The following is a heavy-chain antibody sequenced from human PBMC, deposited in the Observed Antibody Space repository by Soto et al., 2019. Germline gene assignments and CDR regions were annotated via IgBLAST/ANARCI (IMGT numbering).Heavy chain of an antibody. D-gene: IGHD5-18*01. J-gene: IGHJ4*02. Sequence: EVQLVESGGGLVQPGGSLRLSCAASGFTFSSYSMNWVRQAPGKGLEWVSYISSSSSTIYYADSVKGRFTISRDNAKNSLYLQMSSLRAEDTAGYYCASIVYSYGSDPFDYWGQGTLVTVSS. CDR1: GFTFSSYS. V-gene: IGHV3-48*01. CDR2: ISSSSSTI. CDR3: ASIVYSYGSDPFDY.